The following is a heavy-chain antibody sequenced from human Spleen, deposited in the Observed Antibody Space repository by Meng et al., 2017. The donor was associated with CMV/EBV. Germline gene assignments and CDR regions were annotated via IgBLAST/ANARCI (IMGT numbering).Heavy chain of an antibody. D-gene: IGHD6-13*01. J-gene: IGHJ5*02. CDR3: AREAAAGLDP. CDR2: IIPILDMT. V-gene: IGHV1-69*08. CDR1: GGTFSSYT. Sequence: QVQLVQSGAEVKKPGSSVKVSCKASGGTFSSYTINWVRQAPGQGLEWMGRIIPILDMTNYAQKLQGRVTMTTDTSTSTAYMELRSLRSDDTAVYYCAREAAAGLDPWGQGTLVTVSS.